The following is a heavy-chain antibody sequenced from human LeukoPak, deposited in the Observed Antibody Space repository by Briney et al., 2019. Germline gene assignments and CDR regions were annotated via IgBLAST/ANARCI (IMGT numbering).Heavy chain of an antibody. CDR1: GYSFTNYA. D-gene: IGHD3/OR15-3a*01. J-gene: IGHJ4*02. CDR2: IIPIFGTA. CDR3: ASGPSKSDY. V-gene: IGHV1-69*06. Sequence: SVKVSCKASGYSFTNYAMNWVRQAPGQGLEWMGGIIPIFGTANYAQKFQGRVTITADKSTSTAYMELSSLRSEDTAVYYCASGPSKSDYWGQGTLVTVSS.